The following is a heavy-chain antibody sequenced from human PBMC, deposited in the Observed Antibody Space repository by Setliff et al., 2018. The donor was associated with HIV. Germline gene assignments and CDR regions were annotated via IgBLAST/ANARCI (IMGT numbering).Heavy chain of an antibody. Sequence: GGSLRLSCAASGFTFSSYWMSWVRQAPGKGLEWVANIKQDGSEKYYVDSVKGRFTISRDNAKNSLYLQMNSLRAEDTAVYYCARESQLYCSGGSCYVRAFDIWGQGTMVTVS. V-gene: IGHV3-7*01. D-gene: IGHD2-15*01. CDR2: IKQDGSEK. CDR3: ARESQLYCSGGSCYVRAFDI. CDR1: GFTFSSYW. J-gene: IGHJ3*02.